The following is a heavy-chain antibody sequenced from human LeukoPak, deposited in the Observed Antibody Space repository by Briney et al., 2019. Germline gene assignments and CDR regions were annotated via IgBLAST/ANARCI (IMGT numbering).Heavy chain of an antibody. CDR1: GYTFTGYY. CDR2: INPNSGGT. Sequence: ASVKVSCKASGYTFTGYYMHWVRQTPGQGLEWMGWINPNSGGTNYAQKFQGRVTMTRDTSISTAYMELSRLRSDDTAVYYCARYSSSWPHGDWYFDLWGRGTLVTVSS. CDR3: ARYSSSWPHGDWYFDL. D-gene: IGHD6-13*01. J-gene: IGHJ2*01. V-gene: IGHV1-2*02.